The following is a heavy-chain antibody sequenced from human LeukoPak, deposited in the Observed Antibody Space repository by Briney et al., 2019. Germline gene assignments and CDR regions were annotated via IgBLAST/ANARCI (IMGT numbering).Heavy chain of an antibody. V-gene: IGHV6-1*01. CDR3: ARSRILTRPLHINWFDP. CDR2: TYYRSKWYN. Sequence: SQTLSLTCAISGDSVSSNSAAWSWIRQSPSRGLEWLGRTYYRSKWYNDYAVSVKSRITINPDTPKNQFSLQLSSLTPEDTAVYYCARSRILTRPLHINWFDPWGQGTLVTVSS. J-gene: IGHJ5*02. CDR1: GDSVSSNSAA. D-gene: IGHD2-8*01.